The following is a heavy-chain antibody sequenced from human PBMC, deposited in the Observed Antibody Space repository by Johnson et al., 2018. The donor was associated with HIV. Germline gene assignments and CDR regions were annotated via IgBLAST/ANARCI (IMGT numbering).Heavy chain of an antibody. V-gene: IGHV3-9*01. D-gene: IGHD3-10*01. J-gene: IGHJ3*02. Sequence: VQLVESGGGEVRPGGSLRLSCAASGFTFDDYAMHWVRQAPGKGLEWVSGISWNSGSIGYADSVKGRFTISRDNAKNSLYLQMNSLRAEDTAVYYCARPLLLWFGETYDAFDIWGQGTMVTVSS. CDR2: ISWNSGSI. CDR3: ARPLLLWFGETYDAFDI. CDR1: GFTFDDYA.